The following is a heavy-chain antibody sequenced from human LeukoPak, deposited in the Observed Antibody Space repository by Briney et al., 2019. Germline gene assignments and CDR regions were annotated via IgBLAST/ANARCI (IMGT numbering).Heavy chain of an antibody. Sequence: GESLKISCKCSGSIFTSYWISWVRQLPGKGLEWMGRVDPSDSYTNYSPSFQGHVTISADKSISTAYLRWNSLKASDTAMYYCARGDILTGYYWVYWGQGTLVTVSS. CDR1: GSIFTSYW. V-gene: IGHV5-10-1*01. CDR2: VDPSDSYT. J-gene: IGHJ4*02. D-gene: IGHD3-9*01. CDR3: ARGDILTGYYWVY.